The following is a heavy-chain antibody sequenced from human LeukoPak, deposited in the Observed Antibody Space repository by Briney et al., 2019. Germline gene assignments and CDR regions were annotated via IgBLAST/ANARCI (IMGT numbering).Heavy chain of an antibody. D-gene: IGHD3-10*01. CDR3: ARDDRLATVRGVIFLGY. CDR1: GYTFTGYY. V-gene: IGHV1-2*06. J-gene: IGHJ4*02. CDR2: INPNSGGT. Sequence: ASVKVSCKASGYTFTGYYMHWVRQAPGQGLEWMGRINPNSGGTNYAQKFQGRVTMTRDTSISTAYMELSRLRSDDTAVYYCARDDRLATVRGVIFLGYWGQGTLVTVSS.